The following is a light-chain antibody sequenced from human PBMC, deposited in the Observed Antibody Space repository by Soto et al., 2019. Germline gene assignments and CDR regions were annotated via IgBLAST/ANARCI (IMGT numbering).Light chain of an antibody. CDR3: MQGTHWPPT. Sequence: DVVMTQSPLSLPVTLGQPASISCRSSRSLVYSDGNAYLNWFHQRPGQSPRRLIYKASNRYSGVPGRFSGSGSGTDFTLHINRVEAEDVGVYYCMQGTHWPPTFGRGTRVEIE. CDR2: KAS. V-gene: IGKV2-30*01. CDR1: RSLVYSDGNAY. J-gene: IGKJ1*01.